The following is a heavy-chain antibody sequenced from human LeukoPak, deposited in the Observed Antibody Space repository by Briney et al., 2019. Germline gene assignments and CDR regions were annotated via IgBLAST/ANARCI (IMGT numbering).Heavy chain of an antibody. CDR2: LSSSGSAF. CDR3: AREVATQDYYYYMDV. CDR1: GFTFRSYE. D-gene: IGHD4-23*01. Sequence: GGSLRLSCEDSGFTFRSYEMNWVRQAPGKGLEWIAYLSSSGSAFSYADSVKGRFTIARDNTKNSLYLQMTSLRAEDTAFYYCAREVATQDYYYYMDVWGKGTTVTVSS. J-gene: IGHJ6*03. V-gene: IGHV3-48*03.